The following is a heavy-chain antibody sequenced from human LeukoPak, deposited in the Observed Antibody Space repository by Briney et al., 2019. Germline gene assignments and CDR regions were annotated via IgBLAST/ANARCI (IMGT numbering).Heavy chain of an antibody. D-gene: IGHD6-19*01. V-gene: IGHV1-46*01. CDR1: GYIFTDYY. J-gene: IGHJ4*02. Sequence: ASVKVSCKASGYIFTDYYMHWVRQAPGQGLEWMGIINPSGGSTSYAQKFQGRVTMTRDTSTSTVYMELSSLRSEDTAVYYCARGVRAVAPLWYWGQGTLVTVSS. CDR3: ARGVRAVAPLWY. CDR2: INPSGGST.